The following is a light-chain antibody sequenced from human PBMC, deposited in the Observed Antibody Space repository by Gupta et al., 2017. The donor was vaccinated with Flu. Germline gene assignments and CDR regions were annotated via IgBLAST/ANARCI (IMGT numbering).Light chain of an antibody. CDR2: LAS. Sequence: DIAMTQCRGCLDVALSESARNNCKSSQSVLNSSNNKTSLAWFQQKPGQPPKLLIYLASTRESGVPDRFSGSGSGTDFTLTISSLQAEDVEVYYCIQDYSTPYTFGQGTKLEIK. J-gene: IGKJ2*01. CDR1: QSVLNSSNNKTS. V-gene: IGKV4-1*01. CDR3: IQDYSTPYT.